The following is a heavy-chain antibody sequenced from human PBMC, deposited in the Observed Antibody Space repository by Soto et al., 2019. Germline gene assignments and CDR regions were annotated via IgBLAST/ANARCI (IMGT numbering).Heavy chain of an antibody. J-gene: IGHJ4*02. V-gene: IGHV3-21*01. CDR2: ISSYNSYT. D-gene: IGHD3-10*01. Sequence: GGSLRLSCAASGFNFSDSRMNWVRQAPGKGLEWVAYISSYNSYTCYADSIKGRFTISRDNAKKSLYLQMSSLSAEDTAVYYCARHGGMVRGVLITTYIDYWGQGTPVTVSS. CDR3: ARHGGMVRGVLITTYIDY. CDR1: GFNFSDSR.